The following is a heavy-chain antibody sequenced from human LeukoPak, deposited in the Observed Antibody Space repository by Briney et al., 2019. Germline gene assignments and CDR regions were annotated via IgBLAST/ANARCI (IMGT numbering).Heavy chain of an antibody. Sequence: ASVKVSCKASGYTFTSYDINWVRQATGQGLEWMGWMNPNSGNTGYAQKFQGRVTMTRDTSISTAYMELSSLRSEDTAVYYCARSYGDGDAFDIWGQGTMVTVSS. CDR1: GYTFTSYD. J-gene: IGHJ3*02. CDR2: MNPNSGNT. D-gene: IGHD4-17*01. V-gene: IGHV1-8*01. CDR3: ARSYGDGDAFDI.